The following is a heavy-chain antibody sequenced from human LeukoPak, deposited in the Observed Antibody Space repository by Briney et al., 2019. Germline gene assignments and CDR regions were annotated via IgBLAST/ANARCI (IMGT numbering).Heavy chain of an antibody. V-gene: IGHV3-48*04. J-gene: IGHJ4*02. CDR1: GFTFSSYS. Sequence: PGGSLRLSCAASGFTFSSYSMNWVRQAPGKGLEWVSYISSSSSTIYYADSVKGRFTISRDNAKNSLYLQMNSLRAEDTAVYYCARDLLTPVDYWGQGTLVTVSS. CDR2: ISSSSSTI. CDR3: ARDLLTPVDY.